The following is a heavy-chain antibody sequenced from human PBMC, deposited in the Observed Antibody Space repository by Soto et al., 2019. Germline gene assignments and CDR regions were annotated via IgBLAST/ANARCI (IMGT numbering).Heavy chain of an antibody. CDR2: LYSGGTT. CDR3: AKELLIAAAVTALDY. Sequence: SLRLSCEASGFTVSSTYMNWVRQAPGKGLEWVSVLYSGGTTYYADSLKGSFTISIDISKNTLYLQINSLRAEYTVVYYCAKELLIAAAVTALDYWGQGTLVTVSS. D-gene: IGHD6-13*01. CDR1: GFTVSSTY. J-gene: IGHJ4*02. V-gene: IGHV3-66*01.